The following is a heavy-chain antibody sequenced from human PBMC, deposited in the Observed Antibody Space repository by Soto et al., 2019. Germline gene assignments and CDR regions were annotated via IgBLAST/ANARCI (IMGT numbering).Heavy chain of an antibody. CDR1: GGSISSGGYY. CDR3: TRLIAVAGLDAFDI. CDR2: IYYSGST. D-gene: IGHD6-19*01. J-gene: IGHJ3*02. V-gene: IGHV4-31*03. Sequence: SETLSLTCTVSGGSISSGGYYWSWIRQHPGKGLEWIGYIYYSGSTYYNPSLKSRVTISVDTSKNQFSLKLSSVTAADTAVYYCTRLIAVAGLDAFDIWGQGAMVTVSS.